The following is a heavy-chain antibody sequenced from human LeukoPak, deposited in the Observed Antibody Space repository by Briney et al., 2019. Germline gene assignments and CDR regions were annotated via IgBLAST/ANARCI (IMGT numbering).Heavy chain of an antibody. D-gene: IGHD6-19*01. J-gene: IGHJ5*02. CDR2: ISYDGYKK. CDR1: GFTVSDYS. Sequence: GGSLRLSCAASGFTVSDYSMHWVRQAPGKGLEWVTIISYDGYKKYYADSVKGRFTISRDNSKNMLYLQMNSLRPEDTAVYYCARELEAEEEGLSTWGQGTLVTVSS. V-gene: IGHV3-30-3*01. CDR3: ARELEAEEEGLST.